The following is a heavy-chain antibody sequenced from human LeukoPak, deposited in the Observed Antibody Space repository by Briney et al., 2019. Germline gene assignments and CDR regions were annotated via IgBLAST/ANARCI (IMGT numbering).Heavy chain of an antibody. J-gene: IGHJ6*03. CDR1: GGSISSSSYY. CDR2: IYYSGST. D-gene: IGHD3-22*01. Sequence: SETLSLTCTVSGGSISSSSYYWGWIRQPPGTGLEWIGSIYYSGSTYYNPSLKSRVTISVDTSKNQFSLKLSSVTAADTAVYYCAREVYSSPVDYYYYMDVWGKGTTVTVSS. V-gene: IGHV4-39*07. CDR3: AREVYSSPVDYYYYMDV.